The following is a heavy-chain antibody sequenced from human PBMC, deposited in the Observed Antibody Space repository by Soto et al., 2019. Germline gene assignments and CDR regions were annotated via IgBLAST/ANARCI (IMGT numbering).Heavy chain of an antibody. CDR1: GYTFTDYW. Sequence: GESLKISCKGSGYTFTDYWIGWVRQLPGKGLEWMGIIYPGDSDTRYSPSFQGHVTITVDKSTSTAYLQWNTLKASDTAMYYCARHDLGATKHGYRGQGTPVTVSS. CDR3: ARHDLGATKHGY. CDR2: IYPGDSDT. D-gene: IGHD1-26*01. J-gene: IGHJ4*02. V-gene: IGHV5-51*01.